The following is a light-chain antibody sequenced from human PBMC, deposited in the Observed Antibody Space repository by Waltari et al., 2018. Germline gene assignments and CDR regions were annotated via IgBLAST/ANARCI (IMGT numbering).Light chain of an antibody. CDR2: EDT. CDR1: SSDVGSYNL. V-gene: IGLV2-23*01. Sequence: QSALTQPASVSGSPGQSITISCTGASSDVGSYNLVSWYQQHPAKVPKVMIYEDTKRASGVSSRVSGSRSGNTASLTISGLQAEDEAHYYCCSIAGSVAYWVFGGGTRLTVL. J-gene: IGLJ3*02. CDR3: CSIAGSVAYWV.